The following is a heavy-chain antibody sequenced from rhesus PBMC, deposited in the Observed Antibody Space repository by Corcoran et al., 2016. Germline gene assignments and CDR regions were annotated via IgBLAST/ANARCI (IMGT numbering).Heavy chain of an antibody. CDR2: IKKKLHFVTA. V-gene: IGHV3S22*01. J-gene: IGHJ6*01. CDR1: GLTFSDYY. Sequence: EVQLVESGAGLVKPGGSLRLSCAASGLTFSDYYMSWVRQDQGKGTEGVGFIKKKLHFVTATYAASEKGPSTNSRDDSTSIASLQMNSLKADDTAVYYCALVVIDCTSTTFYDHYYGLDSWGQGVVVTVSS. CDR3: ALVVIDCTSTTFYDHYYGLDS. D-gene: IGHD2-2*01.